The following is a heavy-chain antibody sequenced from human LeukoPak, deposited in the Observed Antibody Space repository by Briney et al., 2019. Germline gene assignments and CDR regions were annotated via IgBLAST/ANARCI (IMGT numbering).Heavy chain of an antibody. D-gene: IGHD6-19*01. Sequence: GRSLRLSCAASGFSFSSYGMHWVRQGPGEGLEWVAVIWYDGSNKYYADSVKGRFTISRDNSKNTLYLQMNSLRAEDTAVYYCAKSGRIPVADIVDYWGQGTLVTVSS. CDR1: GFSFSSYG. V-gene: IGHV3-33*06. CDR2: IWYDGSNK. CDR3: AKSGRIPVADIVDY. J-gene: IGHJ4*02.